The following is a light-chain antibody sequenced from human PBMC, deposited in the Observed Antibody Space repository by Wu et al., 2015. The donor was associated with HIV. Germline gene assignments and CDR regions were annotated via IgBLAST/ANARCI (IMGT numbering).Light chain of an antibody. CDR2: AAS. CDR1: QNINTF. V-gene: IGKV1-39*01. CDR3: QESSNTPPA. J-gene: IGKJ5*01. Sequence: DIQMTQSPSSLSASIGDRVTITCQTSQNINTFLNWYQQKPGKAPNLLISAASNLQSGAPPRFSGSGSGTDFTLTISSLEPEDYATYFCQESSNTPPAFGQGTRV.